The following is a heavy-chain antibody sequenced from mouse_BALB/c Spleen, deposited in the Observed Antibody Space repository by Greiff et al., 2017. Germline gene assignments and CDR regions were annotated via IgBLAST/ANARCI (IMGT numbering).Heavy chain of an antibody. CDR2: ISYDGSN. Sequence: DVQLQESGPGLVKPSQSLSLTCSVTGYSITSGYYWTWIRQFPGNKLEWMGYISYDGSNNYNPSLKNRISITRDTSKNQCFLKLNSVTTEDTATYYCARDWRAMDYWGQGTSDTVSA. CDR3: ARDWRAMDY. CDR1: GYSITSGYY. J-gene: IGHJ4*01. V-gene: IGHV3-6*02. D-gene: IGHD3-1*01.